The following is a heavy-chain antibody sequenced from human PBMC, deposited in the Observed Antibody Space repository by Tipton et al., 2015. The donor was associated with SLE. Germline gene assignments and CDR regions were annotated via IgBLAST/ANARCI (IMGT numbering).Heavy chain of an antibody. J-gene: IGHJ4*02. CDR2: IYTSGST. Sequence: TLSLTCAVYGGSFSGYYWSWIRQPAGKGLEWIGYIYTSGSTNYNPSLKSRVTISVDTSKNQFSLKLSSVTAADTVVYYCARRRWSDYWGQGTLVTVSS. D-gene: IGHD2-15*01. CDR3: ARRRWSDY. V-gene: IGHV4-4*09. CDR1: GGSFSGYY.